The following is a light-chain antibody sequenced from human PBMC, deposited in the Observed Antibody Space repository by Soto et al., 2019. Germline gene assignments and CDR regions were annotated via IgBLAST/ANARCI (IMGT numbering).Light chain of an antibody. CDR3: SSYTSSSTPV. CDR1: SIDVGGYNY. J-gene: IGLJ1*01. Sequence: QSVLTQPASVSGSPGQSITISCTGTSIDVGGYNYVSWYQQHPGKAPKLMIYDVSNRPSGVSNRFSGSKSGNTASLAISGLQAEDEADYYCSSYTSSSTPVFVTGTKVTVL. V-gene: IGLV2-14*01. CDR2: DVS.